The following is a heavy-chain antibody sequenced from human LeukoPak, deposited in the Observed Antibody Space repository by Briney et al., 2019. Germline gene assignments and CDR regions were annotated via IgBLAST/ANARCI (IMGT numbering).Heavy chain of an antibody. Sequence: SETLSLTCTVSGGSISSYYWSWIRQPPGKGLEWIGYIYYSGSTNYNPSLKCRVTISVDTSKNQFSLNLSSVTAADTAVYYCARFGARGTYYGMDVWGQGTTVTVSS. J-gene: IGHJ6*02. CDR1: GGSISSYY. D-gene: IGHD3-10*01. CDR3: ARFGARGTYYGMDV. V-gene: IGHV4-59*01. CDR2: IYYSGST.